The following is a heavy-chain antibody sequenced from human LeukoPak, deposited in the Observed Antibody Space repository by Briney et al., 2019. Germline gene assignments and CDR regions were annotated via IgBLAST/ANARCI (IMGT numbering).Heavy chain of an antibody. V-gene: IGHV3-30*03. CDR2: ISYDGSNK. D-gene: IGHD2-21*01. CDR3: TRGSSGFSYYSAMDV. CDR1: GFTFSSYG. J-gene: IGHJ6*02. Sequence: PGGSLRLSCAASGFTFSSYGMHWVRQAPGKGLEWVAVISYDGSNKYYADSVKGRFTIFRENAKNTLYLQMNSLRGDDTAVYYCTRGSSGFSYYSAMDVWGQGTTVTVSS.